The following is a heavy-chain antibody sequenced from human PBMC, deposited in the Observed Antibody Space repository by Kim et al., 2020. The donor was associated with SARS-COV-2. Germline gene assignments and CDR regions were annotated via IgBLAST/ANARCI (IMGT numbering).Heavy chain of an antibody. J-gene: IGHJ4*02. CDR1: GFTFTSYA. V-gene: IGHV3-23*01. Sequence: GGSLRLSCAASGFTFTSYAMSWVRQAPGKGLEWVSAISGSGGSTYYADSVKGRFTISRDNSKNTLYLQMNSLRAEDTAVYYCAKPVYYYDSSGKHWGQGTLVTVSS. CDR3: AKPVYYYDSSGKH. D-gene: IGHD3-22*01. CDR2: ISGSGGST.